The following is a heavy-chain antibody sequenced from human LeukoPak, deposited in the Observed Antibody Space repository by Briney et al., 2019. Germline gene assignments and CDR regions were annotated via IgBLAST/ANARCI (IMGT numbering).Heavy chain of an antibody. CDR2: ITAGNGNT. J-gene: IGHJ3*02. V-gene: IGHV1-18*01. Sequence: ASVTVSCKASGCTFISYGIDWVRQAPRQGLEWMGWITAGNGNTNYAQKVQGRVTMTTDTSTSTAYMELRSLRSDDTAVYFCARDLARESSYGYNAFDIWGQGTMVTVSS. D-gene: IGHD5-18*01. CDR3: ARDLARESSYGYNAFDI. CDR1: GCTFISYG.